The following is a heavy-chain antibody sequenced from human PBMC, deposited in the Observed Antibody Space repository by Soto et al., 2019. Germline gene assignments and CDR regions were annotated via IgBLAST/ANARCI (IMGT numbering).Heavy chain of an antibody. Sequence: QVQLVQSGAEVTKPGASVQVSCRASGYTFTAYFLNWVRQAPGQGLGWMGWLNPNSGGTNWAQKLQGRVAMTREKPTSTAPMELRGLKADDTAIYYCERDRSYLSKVGVGSPQSFFDLWGRGTLVTVSS. CDR3: ERDRSYLSKVGVGSPQSFFDL. J-gene: IGHJ4*01. CDR1: GYTFTAYF. CDR2: LNPNSGGT. V-gene: IGHV1-2*02. D-gene: IGHD3-16*02.